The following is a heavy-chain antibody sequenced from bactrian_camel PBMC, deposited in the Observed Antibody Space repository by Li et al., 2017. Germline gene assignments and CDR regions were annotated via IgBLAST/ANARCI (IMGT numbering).Heavy chain of an antibody. D-gene: IGHD6*01. V-gene: IGHV3S53*01. J-gene: IGHJ4*01. CDR1: GYTSFIDC. CDR2: ISGDGRT. Sequence: HVQLVESGGGSVQAGGSLKLSCTYSGYTSFIDCMGWFRQAPGKEREGVAVISGDGRTNYADSVKGRFAISKDYAKNTMYLQMNSLKTEDTAVYYCAPAGRSYVDIKCRARLGQGTQVTVS.